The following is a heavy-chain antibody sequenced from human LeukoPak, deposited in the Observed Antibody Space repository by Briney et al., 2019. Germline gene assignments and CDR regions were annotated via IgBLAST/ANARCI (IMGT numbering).Heavy chain of an antibody. J-gene: IGHJ4*02. CDR3: ARGVVIQDYVWGSYRPFDY. CDR1: GYTFTGYY. Sequence: ASVKVSCKASGYTFTGYYIHWVRQAPGQGLEWMGWIIPNSGGTNYAQNFQGRVTITRNTSISTAYMELSSLRSEDTAVYYCARGVVIQDYVWGSYRPFDYWGQGTLVTVSS. V-gene: IGHV1-2*02. CDR2: IIPNSGGT. D-gene: IGHD3-16*02.